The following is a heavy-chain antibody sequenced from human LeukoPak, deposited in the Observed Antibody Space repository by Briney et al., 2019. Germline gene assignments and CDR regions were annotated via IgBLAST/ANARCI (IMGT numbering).Heavy chain of an antibody. J-gene: IGHJ6*02. CDR3: AHHYDFHYGMDV. D-gene: IGHD3-3*01. Sequence: GGSLRLSCAASGFTFSSYAMSWVRQAPGKGLEWVSGISGSGGNTYYADSVKGRFTISRDNSKNTLYLQLSSLRAEDTAIYYCAHHYDFHYGMDVWGQGTTVTVSS. CDR1: GFTFSSYA. CDR2: ISGSGGNT. V-gene: IGHV3-23*01.